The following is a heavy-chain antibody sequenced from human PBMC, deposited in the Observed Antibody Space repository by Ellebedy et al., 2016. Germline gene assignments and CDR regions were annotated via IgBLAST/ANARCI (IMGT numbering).Heavy chain of an antibody. CDR3: ARLVDNGDSSDPFGMDV. CDR2: IYPDDSDT. V-gene: IGHV5-51*01. D-gene: IGHD3-22*01. J-gene: IGHJ6*02. CDR1: GYEFSNYW. Sequence: GESLKISCQGSGYEFSNYWIAWVRQMPGKGLEWMGVIYPDDSDTTYSPSFKGQVTISADKSISTAYLQWSSLKAADIAIYYCARLVDNGDSSDPFGMDVWGQGTTVTVSS.